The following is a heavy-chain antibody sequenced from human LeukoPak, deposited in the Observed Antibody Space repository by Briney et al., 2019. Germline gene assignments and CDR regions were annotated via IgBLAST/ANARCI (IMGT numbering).Heavy chain of an antibody. CDR3: AKGIAVAGTNWFDP. V-gene: IGHV3-23*01. D-gene: IGHD6-19*01. J-gene: IGHJ5*02. Sequence: GGSLRLSCAASGFIFSSYSMSWVRQAPGKGLEWVSVITGSGGNTYYADSVKGRFTISKDNSKNTVYLQMSSLRAEDTAVYYCAKGIAVAGTNWFDPWGQGTLVTVTS. CDR2: ITGSGGNT. CDR1: GFIFSSYS.